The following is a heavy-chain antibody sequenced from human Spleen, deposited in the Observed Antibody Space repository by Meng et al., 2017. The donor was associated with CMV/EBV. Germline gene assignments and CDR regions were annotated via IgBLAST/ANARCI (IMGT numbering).Heavy chain of an antibody. CDR2: IYFSSAT. Sequence: VACAAIPHCGYYGSWVRQHPEMGLEWIGFIYFSSATYYNPCLKRRITIAVDASKWQFILKLTSVTAADTAVYYCANTDSREGGVDAWGQGTMVTVSS. CDR3: ANTDSREGGVDA. J-gene: IGHJ5*02. D-gene: IGHD1-26*01. V-gene: IGHV4-31*02. CDR1: CAAIPHCGYY.